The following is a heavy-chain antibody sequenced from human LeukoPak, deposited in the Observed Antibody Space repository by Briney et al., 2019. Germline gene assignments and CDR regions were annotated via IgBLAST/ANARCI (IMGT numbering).Heavy chain of an antibody. CDR2: IIPIFGTA. V-gene: IGHV1-69*13. D-gene: IGHD1-14*01. CDR3: AWGGSGYYYYYGMDV. CDR1: GGTFSSYA. Sequence: ASVKVSCKASGGTFSSYAISWARQAPGQGLEWMGGIIPIFGTANYAQKLQGRVTITAEESTRPAYMELSSLRSEDTAVYYWAWGGSGYYYYYGMDVWGKGTTVTVSS. J-gene: IGHJ6*04.